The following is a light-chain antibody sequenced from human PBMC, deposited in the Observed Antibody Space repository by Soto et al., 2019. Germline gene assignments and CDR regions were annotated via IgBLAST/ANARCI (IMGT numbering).Light chain of an antibody. J-gene: IGKJ4*01. V-gene: IGKV4-1*01. CDR1: QSVFHSSNNENH. CDR2: WAS. Sequence: DIVMTQSPDSLAVSLGERATINCRSGQSVFHSSNNENHLAWYQQKPGQPPKLLIYWASTRESGVPERFSGSGSRTDFTLTISSLQAEDVAVYYCQQYYNTPLTFGGGTKVEIK. CDR3: QQYYNTPLT.